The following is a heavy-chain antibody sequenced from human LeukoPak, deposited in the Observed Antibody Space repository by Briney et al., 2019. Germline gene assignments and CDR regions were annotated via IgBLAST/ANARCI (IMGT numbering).Heavy chain of an antibody. J-gene: IGHJ5*02. CDR2: IKHSGST. CDR1: GGSFSGYY. V-gene: IGHV4-34*01. D-gene: IGHD3-10*01. CDR3: ARGPGVLLWFGEGLDP. Sequence: PSETLSLTCAVYGGSFSGYYWSWIRQPPGKGLEWIGEIKHSGSTNYNPSLKRRVTISVDTSKNQFSLQLSSVTAADTAVYYCARGPGVLLWFGEGLDPWGQGTLVTVSS.